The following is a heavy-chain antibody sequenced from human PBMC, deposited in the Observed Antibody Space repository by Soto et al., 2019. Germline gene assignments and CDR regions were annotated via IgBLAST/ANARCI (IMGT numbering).Heavy chain of an antibody. CDR1: GFTFDDYA. V-gene: IGHV3-9*01. CDR3: VKDESINWYSGHFRH. Sequence: PGGSLRLSCAASGFTFDDYAMHWVRQVPGKGLEWVSGINWSSGSIGYGDSVKGRFAISRDNAKNSLHLQMNGLSAEDTAFYYCVKDESINWYSGHFRHWGQGTLVTVSS. D-gene: IGHD6-13*01. J-gene: IGHJ1*01. CDR2: INWSSGSI.